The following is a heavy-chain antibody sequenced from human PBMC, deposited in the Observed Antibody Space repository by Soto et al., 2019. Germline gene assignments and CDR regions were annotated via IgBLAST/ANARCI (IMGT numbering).Heavy chain of an antibody. Sequence: DVQLVESGGGLVQPGRSLRLSCAASGFTFDDYAMHWVRQAPGKGLEWVSGISWNSGSIGYADSVKGRFTISRDNAKNSLYLQMNSLRAEDTALYYCAKEGDYYYYMDVWGKGTTVTVSS. CDR2: ISWNSGSI. V-gene: IGHV3-9*01. CDR3: AKEGDYYYYMDV. CDR1: GFTFDDYA. J-gene: IGHJ6*03.